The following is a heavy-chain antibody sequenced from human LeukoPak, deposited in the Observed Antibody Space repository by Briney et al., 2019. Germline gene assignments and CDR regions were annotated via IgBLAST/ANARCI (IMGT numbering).Heavy chain of an antibody. CDR2: IYYSGST. CDR1: GGSISSYY. J-gene: IGHJ5*02. CDR3: ARGAYGSGSYYNES. Sequence: SETLSLTCTVSGGSISSYYWSWIRQPPGKGLEWIGYIYYSGSTNYSPSLKSRVTISVDTSKNQFSLKLSSVTAADTAVYYCARGAYGSGSYYNESWGQGTLVTVSS. D-gene: IGHD3-10*01. V-gene: IGHV4-59*12.